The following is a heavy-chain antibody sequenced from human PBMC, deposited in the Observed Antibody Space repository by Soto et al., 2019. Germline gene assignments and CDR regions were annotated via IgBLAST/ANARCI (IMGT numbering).Heavy chain of an antibody. V-gene: IGHV3-23*01. CDR3: AKDWVPAAMFPIFYYYYYMDV. Sequence: EVQLLGSGGGLVQPRGSLSLSWAASGFTFSSYAMSWVRQAPGKGLEWVSAISGSGGSTYYADSVKGRFTISRDNSKNTLYLQMNSLRAEDTAVYYCAKDWVPAAMFPIFYYYYYMDVWGKGTTVTVSS. CDR1: GFTFSSYA. D-gene: IGHD2-2*01. CDR2: ISGSGGST. J-gene: IGHJ6*03.